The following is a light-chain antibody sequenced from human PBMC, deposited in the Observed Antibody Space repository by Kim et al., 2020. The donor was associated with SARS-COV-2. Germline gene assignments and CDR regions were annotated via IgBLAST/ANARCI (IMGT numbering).Light chain of an antibody. Sequence: APGRTARITGGGNNIGSKSEHWYQQKPGQAPVLVIYYDSDRPSGIPERFSGSNSGNTATLTISRVEAGDEADYYCQVWDSSSDHPVFGGGTQLTVL. V-gene: IGLV3-21*04. CDR1: NIGSKS. CDR2: YDS. CDR3: QVWDSSSDHPV. J-gene: IGLJ2*01.